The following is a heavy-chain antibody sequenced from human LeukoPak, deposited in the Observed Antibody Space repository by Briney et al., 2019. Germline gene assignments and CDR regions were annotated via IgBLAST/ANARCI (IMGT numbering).Heavy chain of an antibody. Sequence: SETLSLTCTVSGGSISSHYWSWIRQPPGKGLEWIGYIYYSGSTNYNPSLKSRVTISVDTSKNQFPLKLSSVTAADTAVYYCASGSSSPEFDYWGQGTLVTVSS. CDR2: IYYSGST. J-gene: IGHJ4*02. CDR1: GGSISSHY. V-gene: IGHV4-59*11. CDR3: ASGSSSPEFDY. D-gene: IGHD6-6*01.